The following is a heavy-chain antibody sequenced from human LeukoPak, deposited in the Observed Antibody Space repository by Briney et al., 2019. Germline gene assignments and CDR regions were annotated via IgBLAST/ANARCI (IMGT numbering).Heavy chain of an antibody. D-gene: IGHD3-3*01. CDR2: MNPNSGNT. Sequence: ASVKVSCKASGYTFTSYDINWVRQATGQGLEWMGWMNPNSGNTGYAQKFQGRVTMTRNTSISTAYMEQSSLRSEDPAVYYCARAVDDFWSGYYTMGGWFDPWGQGTLVTVSS. V-gene: IGHV1-8*01. J-gene: IGHJ5*02. CDR3: ARAVDDFWSGYYTMGGWFDP. CDR1: GYTFTSYD.